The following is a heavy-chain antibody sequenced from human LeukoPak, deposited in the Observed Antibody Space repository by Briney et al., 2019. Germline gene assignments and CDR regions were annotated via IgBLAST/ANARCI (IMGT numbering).Heavy chain of an antibody. J-gene: IGHJ3*02. CDR1: GGSISSYY. CDR3: ARDGSSYGLDAFDI. V-gene: IGHV4-59*01. Sequence: SETLSLTCTVSGGSISSYYWSWIRQPPGKGLEWIGYVYYSGSTNYNPSLKSRVIISVDTSKKQFSLKLSSVTAADTAVYYCARDGSSYGLDAFDIWGQGTMVTVSS. CDR2: VYYSGST. D-gene: IGHD5-18*01.